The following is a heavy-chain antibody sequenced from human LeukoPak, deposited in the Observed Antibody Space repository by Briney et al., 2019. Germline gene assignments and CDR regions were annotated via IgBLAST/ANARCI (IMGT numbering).Heavy chain of an antibody. D-gene: IGHD2-2*01. Sequence: SETLSLTCTVSGGSISSYYWSWIRQPAGKGLEWIGRIYTSGSTNYNPSLKSRVTMSVDTSKNQFSLKLSSVTAADTAVYYCARDGLLGYFSSTSCYGHYYYYMDVWGKGTTVPVSS. CDR2: IYTSGST. V-gene: IGHV4-4*07. J-gene: IGHJ6*03. CDR3: ARDGLLGYFSSTSCYGHYYYYMDV. CDR1: GGSISSYY.